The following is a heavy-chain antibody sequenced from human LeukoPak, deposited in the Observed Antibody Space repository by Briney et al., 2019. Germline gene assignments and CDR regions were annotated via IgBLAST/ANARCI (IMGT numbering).Heavy chain of an antibody. J-gene: IGHJ4*02. D-gene: IGHD3-22*01. Sequence: GESLKISCKVSGYSFGNYYIAWVRQMPGKGLELVGVIYPGDSDTTYSPPFQGQVTISADKSSSTASLHWNSLKASDTARYYCARHVDYYETGGPFDYWGQGTMVTVSS. CDR2: IYPGDSDT. V-gene: IGHV5-51*01. CDR1: GYSFGNYY. CDR3: ARHVDYYETGGPFDY.